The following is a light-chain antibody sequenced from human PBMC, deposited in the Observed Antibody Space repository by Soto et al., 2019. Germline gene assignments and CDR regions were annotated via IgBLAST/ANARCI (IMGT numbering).Light chain of an antibody. CDR2: AAS. J-gene: IGKJ1*01. Sequence: DIQVTQSPSSLSASPGDRITITCRASQDIKKFLAWYQQKPGKVPHLLIYAASTLRPGVPSRFSGNASGTDFPLTIASLQPEDVATYYCQKYDRAPAAFGQGTKVDVK. V-gene: IGKV1-27*01. CDR3: QKYDRAPAA. CDR1: QDIKKF.